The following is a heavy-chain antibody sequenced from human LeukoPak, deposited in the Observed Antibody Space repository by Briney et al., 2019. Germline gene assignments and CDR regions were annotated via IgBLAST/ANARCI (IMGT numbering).Heavy chain of an antibody. J-gene: IGHJ4*02. CDR2: ISANNGYT. Sequence: ASVTVSCKAAGYIFDSHGITWGRQAPGQGLVWMGWISANNGYTNYAQKFQGRVPMTTDTSTSTVYMELRSLKSDDAAVYYCARLGLRGLCSSTICDVGQQLLDFWGQGTLVTVS. D-gene: IGHD2-2*01. CDR1: GYIFDSHG. V-gene: IGHV1-18*01. CDR3: ARLGLRGLCSSTICDVGQQLLDF.